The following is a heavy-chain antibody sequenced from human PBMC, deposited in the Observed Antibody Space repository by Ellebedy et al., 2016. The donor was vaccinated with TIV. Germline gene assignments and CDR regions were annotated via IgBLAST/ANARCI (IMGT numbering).Heavy chain of an antibody. CDR3: ARNDNWFDP. J-gene: IGHJ5*02. V-gene: IGHV4-34*01. CDR2: INHSGST. Sequence: SQTLSLTXXVYGGSFSGYYWSWIRQPPGKGLEWIGEINHSGSTNYNPSLKSRVTISVDTSKNQFSLKLSSVTAADTAVYYCARNDNWFDPWGQGTLVTVSS. CDR1: GGSFSGYY.